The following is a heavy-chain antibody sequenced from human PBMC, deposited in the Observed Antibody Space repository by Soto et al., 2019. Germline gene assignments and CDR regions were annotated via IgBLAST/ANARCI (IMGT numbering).Heavy chain of an antibody. V-gene: IGHV3-43D*04. CDR2: ISWDGGRT. Sequence: GGSLRLSWAASGFTFDDYAMHWVRQAPGKGLEWVSLISWDGGRTYYADSVRGRFIVSRDSSKNSLYLQMSSLRVEDTALYYCAKDVCSGSTTSCYTRSVLWGKGALVTDSS. D-gene: IGHD2-2*02. J-gene: IGHJ4*02. CDR3: AKDVCSGSTTSCYTRSVL. CDR1: GFTFDDYA.